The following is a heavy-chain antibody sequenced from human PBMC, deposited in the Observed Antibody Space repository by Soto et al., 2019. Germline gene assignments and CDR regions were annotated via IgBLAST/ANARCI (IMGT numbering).Heavy chain of an antibody. CDR3: AHRLGKVRGGRDAFDI. CDR1: GFSLRPSGVG. CDR2: IYWNDDK. D-gene: IGHD3-10*01. J-gene: IGHJ3*02. V-gene: IGHV2-5*01. Sequence: SGPTLVKPTQTLTLTCTFSGFSLRPSGVGVGWIRQPPGKALEWPALIYWNDDKRYSPSLKSRLTITKDTSKNQVVLTMTNMDPVDTATYYCAHRLGKVRGGRDAFDIWGQGTMVTVSS.